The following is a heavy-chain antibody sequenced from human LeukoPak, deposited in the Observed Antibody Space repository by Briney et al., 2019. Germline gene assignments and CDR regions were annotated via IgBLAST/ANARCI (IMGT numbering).Heavy chain of an antibody. CDR2: IWNKGGNK. CDR3: ARVHNPAQQSDAFDI. CDR1: GFTFSSYG. V-gene: IGHV3-33*01. Sequence: PGRSLRLSCAASGFTFSSYGMHWVRQAPGKGLEWVALIWNKGGNKCYTDSVKGRFTISRDNSKNTLYLQMNSMRAEDTDVYYCARVHNPAQQSDAFDIWGQGTMVTVS. J-gene: IGHJ3*02. D-gene: IGHD1-14*01.